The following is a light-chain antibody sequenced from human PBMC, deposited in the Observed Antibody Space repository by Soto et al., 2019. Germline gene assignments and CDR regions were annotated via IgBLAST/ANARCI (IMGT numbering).Light chain of an antibody. CDR1: SSDVGGYNY. J-gene: IGLJ2*01. CDR2: DVN. CDR3: SSYTGSSTYVV. V-gene: IGLV2-14*01. Sequence: QSVLTQPASVSGSPGQSITISCTGTSSDVGGYNYVSWYQQHPGKAPKLMIYDVNNRPSGVSNRFSGSKSGKTASLTISGLQAEDEADYYCSSYTGSSTYVVFGGGTKLTVL.